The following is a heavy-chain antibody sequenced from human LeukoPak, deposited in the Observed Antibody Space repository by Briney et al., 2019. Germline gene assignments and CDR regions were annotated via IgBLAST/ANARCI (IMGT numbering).Heavy chain of an antibody. CDR3: ARTTVDTAMFHHVDY. V-gene: IGHV1-18*01. CDR2: ISAYNGNT. Sequence: ASVKVSCKASGYTFTSYGISWVRQAPGQGLEWMGWISAYNGNTNYAQKLQGRVTMTTDTSTSTAYMELRSLRSDDTAVYYCARTTVDTAMFHHVDYWGQGTLVTVSS. CDR1: GYTFTSYG. J-gene: IGHJ4*02. D-gene: IGHD5-18*01.